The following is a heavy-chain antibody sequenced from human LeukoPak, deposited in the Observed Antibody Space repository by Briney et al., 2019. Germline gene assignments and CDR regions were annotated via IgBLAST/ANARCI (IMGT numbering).Heavy chain of an antibody. CDR3: AKGLYYKDRSGYPA. CDR1: GFTFTNYG. J-gene: IGHJ5*02. V-gene: IGHV3-30*02. D-gene: IGHD3-22*01. Sequence: GGSLRLSCAASGFTFTNYGMHWVRQAPGRGLEWVAFIGYDGSNKYYADSVKGRFTVSRDKSKNTLYLQMNSLRTEDTAVYYCAKGLYYKDRSGYPAWGQGTLVTISS. CDR2: IGYDGSNK.